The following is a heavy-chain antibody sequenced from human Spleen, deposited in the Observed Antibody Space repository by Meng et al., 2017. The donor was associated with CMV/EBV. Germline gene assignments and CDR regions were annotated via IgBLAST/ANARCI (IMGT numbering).Heavy chain of an antibody. D-gene: IGHD3-3*01. CDR2: ISGGGDIT. CDR3: ASDFAI. V-gene: IGHV3-23*01. CDR1: GFTFSSYA. J-gene: IGHJ3*02. Sequence: GGSLRLSCAASGFTFSSYAMSWVRQAPGKGLEWVSYISGGGDITDSADSVKGRFTISRDNSKNTVYLQMNSLRAGDTAVYYCASDFAIWGQGTRVTVSS.